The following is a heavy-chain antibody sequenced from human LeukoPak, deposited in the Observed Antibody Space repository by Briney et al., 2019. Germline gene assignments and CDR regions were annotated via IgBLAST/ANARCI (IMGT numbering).Heavy chain of an antibody. CDR1: GGSISSYY. CDR2: IYYSRST. J-gene: IGHJ4*02. D-gene: IGHD6-19*01. Sequence: PSETLSLTCTVSGGSISSYYWTWIRQPPGKGLEWIGYIYYSRSTSYNPSLKSRVTMSVDTSKNQLSLKLSSVTAADTAVYYCARADGGWYFDYWGQGTLVTVSS. CDR3: ARADGGWYFDY. V-gene: IGHV4-59*13.